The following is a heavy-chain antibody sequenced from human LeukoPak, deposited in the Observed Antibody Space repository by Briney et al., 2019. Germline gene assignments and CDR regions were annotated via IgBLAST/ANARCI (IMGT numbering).Heavy chain of an antibody. CDR2: IHYSGST. V-gene: IGHV4-59*01. Sequence: SETLSLTCTVSGGSISSYYWSWIRQPPGKGLEWIGYIHYSGSTNYNPSLKSRVTMSVDTSKNQFSLKLSSVTAADTAVYYCARGPYCSGGSCLPDFDYWGQGTLVTVSS. CDR1: GGSISSYY. CDR3: ARGPYCSGGSCLPDFDY. J-gene: IGHJ4*02. D-gene: IGHD2-15*01.